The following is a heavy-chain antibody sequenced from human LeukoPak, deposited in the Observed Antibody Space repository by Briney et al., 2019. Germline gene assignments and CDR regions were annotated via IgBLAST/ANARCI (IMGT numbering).Heavy chain of an antibody. CDR1: SGSISTSNYY. J-gene: IGHJ4*02. D-gene: IGHD3-3*01. Sequence: SETLSLTCTVSSGSISTSNYYWGWIRQPPGKGLEWIGSISYSGSTYYNPSLRSRVTVSVDTSKNHFSLRLRSVTAADTAVYYCARGLYDYYFDYWGQGTLVTVSS. CDR2: ISYSGST. V-gene: IGHV4-39*02. CDR3: ARGLYDYYFDY.